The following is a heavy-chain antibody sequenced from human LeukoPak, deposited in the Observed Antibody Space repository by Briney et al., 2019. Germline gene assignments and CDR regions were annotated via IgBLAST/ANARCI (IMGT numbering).Heavy chain of an antibody. D-gene: IGHD2-2*01. V-gene: IGHV4-34*01. J-gene: IGHJ4*02. CDR3: ARGFMPNPPFDY. CDR1: GGSFSGYY. Sequence: SETLSLTCAVYGGSFSGYYWSWIRQPPGKGLEWIGEINHSGSTNYNPSLKSRVTISVDTPKNQFSLKLSSVTAADTAVYYCARGFMPNPPFDYWGQGTLVTVSS. CDR2: INHSGST.